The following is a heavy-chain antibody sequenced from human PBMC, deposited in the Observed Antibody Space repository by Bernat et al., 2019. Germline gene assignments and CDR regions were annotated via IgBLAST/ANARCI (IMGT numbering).Heavy chain of an antibody. CDR2: INAGNGNT. J-gene: IGHJ4*02. CDR1: GYTFTSYA. V-gene: IGHV1-3*01. Sequence: QVQLVQSGAEVKKPGASVKVSCKASGYTFTSYAMHWVHQAPGQRLEWMGWINAGNGNTQYSQKFQDRVTITRDTSASTAYMELSSLRSGDTVVYYCARNIVTTNILDFWGPGTLVTVSS. CDR3: ARNIVTTNILDF. D-gene: IGHD5-12*01.